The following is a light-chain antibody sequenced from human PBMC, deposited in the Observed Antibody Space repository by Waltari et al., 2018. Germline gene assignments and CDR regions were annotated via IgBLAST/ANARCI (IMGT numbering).Light chain of an antibody. Sequence: EIVMTQSPATLSVSPGERATLSCRASQSVSSNLAWYQQKPGQAPRRLIYGASTSATGIPARFSGSGSGTEFTLTISSLQSEDFAVYYCQQYNNWPYTFGQGTKLEIK. V-gene: IGKV3-15*01. CDR3: QQYNNWPYT. CDR2: GAS. J-gene: IGKJ2*01. CDR1: QSVSSN.